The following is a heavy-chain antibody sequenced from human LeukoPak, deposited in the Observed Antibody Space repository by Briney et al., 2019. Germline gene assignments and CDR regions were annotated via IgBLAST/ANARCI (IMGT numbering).Heavy chain of an antibody. D-gene: IGHD1-26*01. CDR3: ARPHDGGSYSNDAFDI. J-gene: IGHJ3*02. CDR1: GYTFTDYY. CDR2: INPDSGGT. V-gene: IGHV1-2*02. Sequence: ASVKVSCKASGYTFTDYYMHWVRQAPGQGLEWMGWINPDSGGTRYSQKFQGRVTMTRDTSINTVYMELSRLRSDDTAVYYCARPHDGGSYSNDAFDIWGQGTMVTVSS.